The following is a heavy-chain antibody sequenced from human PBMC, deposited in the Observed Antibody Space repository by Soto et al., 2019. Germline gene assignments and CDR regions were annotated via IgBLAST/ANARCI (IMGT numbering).Heavy chain of an antibody. CDR3: AKVFYYYDSSGYYYFDY. CDR2: ISGSGSTI. J-gene: IGHJ4*02. CDR1: GFTFSSYA. Sequence: EVQLLESGGGLVQPGGSLRLSCAASGFTFSSYAVSWVRQAPGKGPEWISSISGSGSTIYNADSVKGRFTISRDNCKNTLYLQMSSLRAEDTAVYYCAKVFYYYDSSGYYYFDYWGQGTLVTVSS. V-gene: IGHV3-23*01. D-gene: IGHD3-22*01.